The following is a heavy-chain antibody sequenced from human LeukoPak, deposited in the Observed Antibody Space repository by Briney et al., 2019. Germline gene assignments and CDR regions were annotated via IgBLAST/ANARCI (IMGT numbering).Heavy chain of an antibody. J-gene: IGHJ4*02. Sequence: GESLKISCSGSGYSFTSYWIGWLRQVPGKGLEWMGIIYPDDSDTTYSPSFQGQVTISADKSISTAYLQWSTLKASDTAIYYCARRSIAGAGTFDYWGQGTLVTVSS. V-gene: IGHV5-51*01. D-gene: IGHD6-13*01. CDR2: IYPDDSDT. CDR1: GYSFTSYW. CDR3: ARRSIAGAGTFDY.